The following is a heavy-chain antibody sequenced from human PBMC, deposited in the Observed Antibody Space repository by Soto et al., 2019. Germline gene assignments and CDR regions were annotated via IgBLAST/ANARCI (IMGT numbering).Heavy chain of an antibody. D-gene: IGHD2-2*01. CDR1: GFTFSSYA. CDR2: ISGSGGST. CDR3: AKDREDIVVVPDALAGWFDP. V-gene: IGHV3-23*01. J-gene: IGHJ5*02. Sequence: VGSLRLSCAASGFTFSSYAMSWVRQAPGKGLEWVSAISGSGGSTYYADSVKGRFTISRDNSKNTLYLQMNSLRAEDTAVYYCAKDREDIVVVPDALAGWFDPCGQGTLVTVSS.